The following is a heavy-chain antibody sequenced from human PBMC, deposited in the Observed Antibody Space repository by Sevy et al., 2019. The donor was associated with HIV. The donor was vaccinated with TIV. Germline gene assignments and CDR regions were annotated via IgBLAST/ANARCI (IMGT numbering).Heavy chain of an antibody. CDR2: IKSKTDGGTT. CDR1: GFTFSNAW. J-gene: IGHJ6*02. Sequence: GGSLRLSCAASGFTFSNAWMSWVRQAPGKGLEWVGRIKSKTDGGTTDYAAPVKGRFTISRDDSKNTLYLQMNSLKTADTAVYYCTTDIVVVPAAMELRYYGMDVWGQGTTVTVSS. CDR3: TTDIVVVPAAMELRYYGMDV. D-gene: IGHD2-2*01. V-gene: IGHV3-15*01.